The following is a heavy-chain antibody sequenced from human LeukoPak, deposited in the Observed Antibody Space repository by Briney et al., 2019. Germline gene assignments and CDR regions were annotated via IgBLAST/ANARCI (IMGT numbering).Heavy chain of an antibody. Sequence: ASVTVSCTASGGTFSSYAISWVRQAPGQGLEWMGGIIPIFGTANYAQKFQGRVTITADESTSTAYMELSSLRSEDTAVYYCAREKMATNWFDPWGQGTLVTVSS. CDR2: IIPIFGTA. D-gene: IGHD5-24*01. J-gene: IGHJ5*02. V-gene: IGHV1-69*13. CDR3: AREKMATNWFDP. CDR1: GGTFSSYA.